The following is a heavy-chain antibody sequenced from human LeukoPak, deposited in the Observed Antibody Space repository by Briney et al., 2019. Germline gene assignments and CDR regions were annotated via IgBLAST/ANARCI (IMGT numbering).Heavy chain of an antibody. D-gene: IGHD7-27*01. V-gene: IGHV4-39*01. CDR1: GGSIRSSSYY. J-gene: IGHJ4*02. Sequence: SETLSLTCTVSGGSIRSSSYYWGWIRQPPGKGLEWIASIYYSGSIYYNPSLKSRVTISVDTSKNQFSLRLSSVTAADTAVYYCASNWGGDEYYFDYWGQGSLVTVSS. CDR3: ASNWGGDEYYFDY. CDR2: IYYSGSI.